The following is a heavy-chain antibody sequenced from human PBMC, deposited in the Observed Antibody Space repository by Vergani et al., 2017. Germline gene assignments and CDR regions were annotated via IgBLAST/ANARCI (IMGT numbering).Heavy chain of an antibody. CDR2: IDWDDDK. D-gene: IGHD2-15*01. CDR3: ARSGSWGRLGFDP. J-gene: IGHJ5*02. Sequence: QVTLKESGPALVKPTQTLTLTCTFSGFSLSTSGMRVSWIRQPPGKALEWLARIDWDDDKFYSTSLKTRLTISKDTSKNQVVLTMTNMDPVDTATYYCARSGSWGRLGFDPWGQGTLVTVSS. CDR1: GFSLSTSGMR. V-gene: IGHV2-70*04.